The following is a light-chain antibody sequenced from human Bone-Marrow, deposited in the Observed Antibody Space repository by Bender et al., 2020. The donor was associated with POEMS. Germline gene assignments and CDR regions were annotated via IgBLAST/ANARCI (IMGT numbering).Light chain of an antibody. CDR1: SSDVGSYNF. CDR2: EGS. V-gene: IGLV2-14*02. CDR3: SSYTSSSTLV. J-gene: IGLJ1*01. Sequence: QSALTQPASVSGSPGQSITISCTGTSSDVGSYNFVSWYQQHPGKAPKLMIYEGSKRPSGVSNRFSGSKSGNTASLTISGLQAEDEADYYCSSYTSSSTLVFGTGTKVTVL.